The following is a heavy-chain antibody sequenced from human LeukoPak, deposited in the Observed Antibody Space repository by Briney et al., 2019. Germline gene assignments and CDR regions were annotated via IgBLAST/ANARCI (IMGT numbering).Heavy chain of an antibody. Sequence: SGGSLRLSCAASGFTFSSYAMHWVSQAPCKGLEWVAVISYDGSNKYYADSVKGRFTISRDNSKNTVYLQMNSLRAEDTSVYYCPRGRGSYYAIYYFDHWAPGSLVTGSS. J-gene: IGHJ4*02. CDR2: ISYDGSNK. CDR1: GFTFSSYA. V-gene: IGHV3-30-3*01. CDR3: PRGRGSYYAIYYFDH. D-gene: IGHD1-26*01.